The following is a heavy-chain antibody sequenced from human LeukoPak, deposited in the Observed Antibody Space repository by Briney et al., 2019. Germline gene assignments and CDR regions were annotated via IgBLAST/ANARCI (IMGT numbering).Heavy chain of an antibody. J-gene: IGHJ3*02. CDR3: ARRDYDILTTGLYAFDI. CDR1: GYSFTSYW. CDR2: IYPGDSDT. Sequence: GESLKISCKGSGYSFTSYWIGWVRQMPGKGLEWMGIIYPGDSDTRYSPSFQGQVTISADKSISTAYLQWSSLKASDTAMYYCARRDYDILTTGLYAFDIWGQGTMVTVSS. V-gene: IGHV5-51*01. D-gene: IGHD3-9*01.